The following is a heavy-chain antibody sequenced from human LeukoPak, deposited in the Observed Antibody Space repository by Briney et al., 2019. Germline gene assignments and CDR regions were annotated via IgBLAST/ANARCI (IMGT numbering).Heavy chain of an antibody. D-gene: IGHD1-26*01. Sequence: GGSLRLSCAASGFSFSSYSMNWVRQAPGKGLEWVSYISSSSSTISYADSVKGRFTISRDNAKNSLYLQMNSLRDEDTALYYCARGGRSGSYSGAFDIWGQGTMVTVSS. J-gene: IGHJ3*02. V-gene: IGHV3-48*02. CDR2: ISSSSSTI. CDR3: ARGGRSGSYSGAFDI. CDR1: GFSFSSYS.